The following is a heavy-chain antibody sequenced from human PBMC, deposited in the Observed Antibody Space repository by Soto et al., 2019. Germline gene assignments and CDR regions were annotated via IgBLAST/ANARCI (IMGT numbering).Heavy chain of an antibody. Sequence: QVQLVQSGAEVKKPGASVKVSCKASGYTFTSYGISWVRQAPGQGLEWMGWISAYNGNTNYAQKLQGRVTMTTDTTTSTAYMERRSLRADDTAVYYCARDLGLSSGSYYGPQGGTNWFDHWGQGTLVTVSS. D-gene: IGHD1-26*01. J-gene: IGHJ5*02. CDR1: GYTFTSYG. V-gene: IGHV1-18*01. CDR3: ARDLGLSSGSYYGPQGGTNWFDH. CDR2: ISAYNGNT.